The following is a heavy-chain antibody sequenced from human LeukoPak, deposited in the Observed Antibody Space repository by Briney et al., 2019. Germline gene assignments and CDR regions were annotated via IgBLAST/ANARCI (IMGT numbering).Heavy chain of an antibody. J-gene: IGHJ4*02. V-gene: IGHV1-24*01. CDR3: ATPYSSGWYYFDY. Sequence: GASVKVSCKVSGYTLTELSMHWVRQAPGKGLGWRGGFDPEDGETIYAQNFQGRVTMTEDTSTDTAYMELSSLRSEDTAVYYCATPYSSGWYYFDYWGQGTLVTVSS. CDR2: FDPEDGET. D-gene: IGHD6-19*01. CDR1: GYTLTELS.